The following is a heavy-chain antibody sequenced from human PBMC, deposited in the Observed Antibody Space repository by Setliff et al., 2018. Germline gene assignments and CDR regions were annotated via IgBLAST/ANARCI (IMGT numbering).Heavy chain of an antibody. CDR2: IYTSGST. CDR3: ARVWGGGWFDP. V-gene: IGHV4-4*07. Sequence: SETLSLTCTVSGGSISSYYWSWIRQPAGKGLGWIGRIYTSGSTNYNPSLKSRVTMSVDTSKNQFSLKLSSVTAADMAVYYCARVWGGGWFDPWGQGTLVTVS. D-gene: IGHD3-16*01. CDR1: GGSISSYY. J-gene: IGHJ5*02.